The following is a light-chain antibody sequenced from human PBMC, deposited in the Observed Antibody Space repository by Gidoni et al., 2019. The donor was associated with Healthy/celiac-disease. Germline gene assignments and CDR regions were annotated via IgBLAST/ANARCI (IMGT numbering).Light chain of an antibody. CDR1: QSVSTY. V-gene: IGKV3-11*01. CDR2: DAS. J-gene: IGKJ4*01. Sequence: EIVLTPPPATLSLSPGERATLSCRASQSVSTYLAWYQQKPGQAPRLCIYDASSRATGIPARFSGSGSGTDFTLTISSLEPEDFAVYYCQQRSNWPLTFGGGTKVEIK. CDR3: QQRSNWPLT.